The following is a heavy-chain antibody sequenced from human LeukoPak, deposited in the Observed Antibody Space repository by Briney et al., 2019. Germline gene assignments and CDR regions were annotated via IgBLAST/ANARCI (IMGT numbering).Heavy chain of an antibody. CDR3: ARDRSSSWYYYYYGMDV. Sequence: GGSLRLSCAASGFTFSSFAMTWVRQAPGKGLEWVANIKQDGSEKYYVDSVKGRFTISRDNAKNSLYLQMNSLRAEDTAVYYCARDRSSSWYYYYYGMDVWGQGTTVTVSS. D-gene: IGHD6-13*01. CDR2: IKQDGSEK. V-gene: IGHV3-7*01. CDR1: GFTFSSFA. J-gene: IGHJ6*02.